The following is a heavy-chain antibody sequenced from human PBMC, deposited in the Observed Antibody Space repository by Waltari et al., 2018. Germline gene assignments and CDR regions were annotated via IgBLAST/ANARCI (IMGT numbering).Heavy chain of an antibody. D-gene: IGHD1-26*01. J-gene: IGHJ4*02. CDR1: GFPFSSFA. CDR2: LSASGSRT. Sequence: EVRLVESGGGLVKPGGSLRLSCAASGFPFSSFALNWARQAPGKGLGWVAGLSASGSRTFYAASVKGRFTISRDNSNNTLYAQMTSLTPEDTATYYCAMSLTVLVRADHWGQGTLVAVSS. CDR3: AMSLTVLVRADH. V-gene: IGHV3-23*04.